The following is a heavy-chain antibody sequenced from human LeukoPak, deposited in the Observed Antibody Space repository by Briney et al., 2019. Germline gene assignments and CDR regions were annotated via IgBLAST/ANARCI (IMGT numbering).Heavy chain of an antibody. CDR3: AKDRGYSHGFDY. CDR2: IIPIFGTA. CDR1: GGTFSSYA. J-gene: IGHJ4*02. Sequence: SVKVSCKASGGTFSSYAISWVRQAPGQGLEWMGGIIPIFGTANYAQKFQGRVTITADESTSTAYMELSSLRSEDTAVYYCAKDRGYSHGFDYWGQGTLLTVSS. V-gene: IGHV1-69*13. D-gene: IGHD5-18*01.